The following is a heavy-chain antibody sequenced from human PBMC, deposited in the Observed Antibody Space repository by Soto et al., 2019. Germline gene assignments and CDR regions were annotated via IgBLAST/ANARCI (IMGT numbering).Heavy chain of an antibody. V-gene: IGHV3-23*01. CDR1: GFTFNNYA. J-gene: IGHJ5*02. D-gene: IGHD6-19*01. CDR3: AATRGWYPRWFDP. CDR2: ISGSGAGI. Sequence: GGSLRLSCAASGFTFNNYAMSWVRQALGKGLEWVSTISGSGAGIYYADSVKGRFTISRDNSKNTLYLQMNSLRAEDTAAYYCAATRGWYPRWFDPWGQGTLVTVSS.